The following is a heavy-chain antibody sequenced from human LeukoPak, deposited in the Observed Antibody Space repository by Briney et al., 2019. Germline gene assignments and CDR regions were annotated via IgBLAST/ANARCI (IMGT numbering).Heavy chain of an antibody. Sequence: GGSLRLSCAASGFTFAIHAMTWVRQAPGKGLEWVANIKEDGSVKYYVESVKGRFTISRDNAKNSLYLQMNSLRAEDTAVYYCAASITTFDYWGQGTLVTVSS. CDR2: IKEDGSVK. CDR1: GFTFAIHA. J-gene: IGHJ4*02. D-gene: IGHD3-22*01. V-gene: IGHV3-7*02. CDR3: AASITTFDY.